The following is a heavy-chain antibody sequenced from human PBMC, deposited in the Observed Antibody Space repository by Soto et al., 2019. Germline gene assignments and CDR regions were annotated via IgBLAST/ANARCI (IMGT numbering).Heavy chain of an antibody. CDR2: IYHSGST. V-gene: IGHV4-4*02. J-gene: IGHJ6*02. Sequence: QVQLQESGPGLVKPSGTLSLTCAVSGDSISSSYWWSCVRQPPGKGLEWIGEIYHSGSTNYNPSLKSRVTISVDKSKNQFSLKLSSVTAADTAVYYCARVSGSYYYGMDVWGQGTTVTVSS. D-gene: IGHD1-26*01. CDR3: ARVSGSYYYGMDV. CDR1: GDSISSSYW.